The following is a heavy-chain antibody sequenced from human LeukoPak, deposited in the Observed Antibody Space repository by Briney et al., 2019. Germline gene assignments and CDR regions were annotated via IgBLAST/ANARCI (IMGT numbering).Heavy chain of an antibody. CDR3: ARDLGYCTNGVCYGPLDY. J-gene: IGHJ4*02. Sequence: GRSLRLSCAASGFTFSSYAMHWVRQAPGKGLEWVAVISYDGSNKYYADSVKGRFTISRDNSKNTLYLQMNSLRAEDTAVYHCARDLGYCTNGVCYGPLDYWGQGTLVTVSS. CDR2: ISYDGSNK. D-gene: IGHD2-8*01. V-gene: IGHV3-30*01. CDR1: GFTFSSYA.